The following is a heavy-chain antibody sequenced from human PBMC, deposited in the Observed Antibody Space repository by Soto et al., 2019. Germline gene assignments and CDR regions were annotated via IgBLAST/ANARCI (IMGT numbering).Heavy chain of an antibody. CDR3: AKGPYDFWSGYPSY. J-gene: IGHJ4*02. Sequence: QVQLVESGGGVVQPGRSLRLSCAASGFTFSSYGMHWVRQAPGKGLEWVADMSYDGNNKYYADSVRGRFTISRDNSKNTLYLQMNSLRAEDTAVYYCAKGPYDFWSGYPSYWGQGTLVTVSS. V-gene: IGHV3-30*18. D-gene: IGHD3-3*01. CDR1: GFTFSSYG. CDR2: MSYDGNNK.